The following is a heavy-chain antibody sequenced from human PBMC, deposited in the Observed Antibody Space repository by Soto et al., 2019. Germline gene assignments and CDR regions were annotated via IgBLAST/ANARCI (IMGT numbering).Heavy chain of an antibody. J-gene: IGHJ4*02. CDR2: ISGSGQTT. CDR1: GFTFSRFA. Sequence: XGSLRLSCPGSGFTFSRFAMSWVRQIPGKGLEWVSAISGSGQTTYYADSVKGRFTVSRDNSNNTLYLQMNSLRAEDTAVYYCAKDQRKPAIFGVVTLYWGQGTLVTVSS. D-gene: IGHD3-3*01. V-gene: IGHV3-23*01. CDR3: AKDQRKPAIFGVVTLY.